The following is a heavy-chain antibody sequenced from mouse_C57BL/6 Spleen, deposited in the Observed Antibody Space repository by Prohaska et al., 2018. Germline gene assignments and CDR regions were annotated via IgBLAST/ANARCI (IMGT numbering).Heavy chain of an antibody. CDR1: GIDFSIYW. J-gene: IGHJ2*01. D-gene: IGHD4-1*01. V-gene: IGHV4-1*01. CDR3: ASELGDYFDY. Sequence: EVKLLQSVVGLVQPGGSLKLSCAASGIDFSIYWMSWVRRAPGKGLDWIGEINPDRRTINYLTSLKEKFISTRDNAKNTRYRQMSKVRSEDTALYYCASELGDYFDYWGQGTTLTVSS. CDR2: INPDRRTI.